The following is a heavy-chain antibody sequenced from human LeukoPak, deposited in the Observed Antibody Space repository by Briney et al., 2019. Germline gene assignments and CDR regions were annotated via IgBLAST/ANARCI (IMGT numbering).Heavy chain of an antibody. CDR3: ARVAAAGYDY. D-gene: IGHD6-13*01. Sequence: PGGSLRLSCAASGFTFSSYSMNWVRQAPGKGLEWVSYISSSSSTIYYADSVKGRFTITRDHAKNSLYLQMNSLRAEDTAVYYCARVAAAGYDYWGQGTLVTVSS. CDR1: GFTFSSYS. V-gene: IGHV3-48*01. J-gene: IGHJ4*02. CDR2: ISSSSSTI.